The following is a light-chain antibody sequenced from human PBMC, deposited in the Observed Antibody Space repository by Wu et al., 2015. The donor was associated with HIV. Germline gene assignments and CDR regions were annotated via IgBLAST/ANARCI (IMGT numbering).Light chain of an antibody. CDR1: QTVSSSY. CDR3: QQYSNSPPT. CDR2: GAS. J-gene: IGKJ1*01. V-gene: IGKV3-20*01. Sequence: EIVLTQSPGTLSLSPGERATLPCRASQTVSSSYLAWYQQKPGQAPRLLIYGASSRATGIPDRFSGSGSGTDFTLTISRLEPEDFAVYYCQQYSNSPPTFGQGTKVEIK.